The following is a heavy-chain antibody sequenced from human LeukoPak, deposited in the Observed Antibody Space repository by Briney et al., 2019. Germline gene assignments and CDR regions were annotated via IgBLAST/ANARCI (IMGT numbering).Heavy chain of an antibody. CDR2: VGISSGNI. J-gene: IGHJ4*02. D-gene: IGHD1-1*01. CDR1: GFTFSDYS. Sequence: GGPLSFSCAAAGFTFSDYSMDWLRQGPGNGLEWVFYVGISSGNIKYADSVKVRFTISGDTAKNSLYLQMNSLRVEDTAVYYCARDTKYAFDNGGQETLVTVS. V-gene: IGHV3-48*01. CDR3: ARDTKYAFDN.